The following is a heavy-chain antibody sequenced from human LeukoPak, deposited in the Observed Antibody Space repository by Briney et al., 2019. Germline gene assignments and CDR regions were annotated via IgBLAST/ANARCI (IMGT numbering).Heavy chain of an antibody. CDR3: AREVVNAIPFDY. D-gene: IGHD2-21*01. CDR1: GFTFSSYS. Sequence: GSLRLSCAASGFTFSSYSMNWVRQAPGKGLEWVSSISSSSSYIYYADSVKGRFTISRDNAKNSLYLQMNSLRAEDTAVYYCAREVVNAIPFDYWGQGTLVTVSS. J-gene: IGHJ4*02. V-gene: IGHV3-21*01. CDR2: ISSSSSYI.